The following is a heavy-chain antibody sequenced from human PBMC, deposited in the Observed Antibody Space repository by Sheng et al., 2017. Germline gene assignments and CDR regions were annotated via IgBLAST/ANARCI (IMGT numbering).Heavy chain of an antibody. D-gene: IGHD3-10*01. J-gene: IGHJ4*02. V-gene: IGHV3-74*01. CDR2: INSDGTSA. CDR3: AREGRGLWFGEY. Sequence: VQLVESGGGVVQPGGSLRLSCAASGFVFSSYVMHWVRQAPGKGLVWVSRINSDGTSASYADAVKGRFIISRDNAKKTVYLQMNSLGAEDTAVYYCAREGRGLWFGEYWGQGTLVTVSS. CDR1: GFVFSSYV.